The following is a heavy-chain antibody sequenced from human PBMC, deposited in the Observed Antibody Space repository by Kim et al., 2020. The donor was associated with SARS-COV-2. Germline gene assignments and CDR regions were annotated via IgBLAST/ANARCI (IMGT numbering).Heavy chain of an antibody. D-gene: IGHD3-3*01. Sequence: GRFTISRDNAKNSLYLQMNSLRAEDTAVYYCAGGFWSGYYSYYYYYYMDVWGKGTTVTVSS. CDR3: AGGFWSGYYSYYYYYYMDV. V-gene: IGHV3-11*01. J-gene: IGHJ6*03.